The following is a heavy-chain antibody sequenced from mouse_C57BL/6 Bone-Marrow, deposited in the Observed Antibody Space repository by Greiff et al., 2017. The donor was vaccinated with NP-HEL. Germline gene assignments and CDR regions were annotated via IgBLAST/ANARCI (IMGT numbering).Heavy chain of an antibody. CDR1: GFTFSSYA. V-gene: IGHV5-4*01. D-gene: IGHD2-10*01. J-gene: IGHJ4*01. CDR3: AREPLLDYAMDY. CDR2: ISDGGSYT. Sequence: DVMLVESGGGLVKPGGSLKLSCAASGFTFSSYAMSWVRQTPEKRLEWVATISDGGSYTYYPDNVKGRFTISRDNAKINLYLQMSHLKSEDTAMYYCAREPLLDYAMDYWGQGTSVTVSS.